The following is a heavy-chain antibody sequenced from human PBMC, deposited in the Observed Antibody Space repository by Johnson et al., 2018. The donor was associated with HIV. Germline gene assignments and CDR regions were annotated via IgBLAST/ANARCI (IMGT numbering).Heavy chain of an antibody. CDR1: GFSFSSYA. CDR2: ISYDGGLK. V-gene: IGHV3-30*04. J-gene: IGHJ3*02. Sequence: QVQLVESGGGVVQPGRSLRLSCAASGFSFSSYAMHWVRQAPGKGLEWVTVISYDGGLKYYADSVKGRFTISRDNSKNTLYLQMNSLRAEDTAIYYCAKDQEWELIRGAFDIWGQGTMVTVSS. D-gene: IGHD1-26*01. CDR3: AKDQEWELIRGAFDI.